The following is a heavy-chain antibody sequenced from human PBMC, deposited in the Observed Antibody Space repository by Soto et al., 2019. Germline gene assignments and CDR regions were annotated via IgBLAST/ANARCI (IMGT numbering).Heavy chain of an antibody. J-gene: IGHJ6*02. CDR2: IYYSGST. V-gene: IGHV4-61*01. CDR3: ARARDTAMVYYYYGMDV. CDR1: GGSVSSGSYY. Sequence: PSETLSLTCTVSGGSVSSGSYYWSWIRQPPGKGLEWIGYIYYSGSTNYNPSLKSRVTISVDTPKNQFSLKLSSVTAADTAVYYCARARDTAMVYYYYGMDVWGQGTTVTVSS. D-gene: IGHD5-18*01.